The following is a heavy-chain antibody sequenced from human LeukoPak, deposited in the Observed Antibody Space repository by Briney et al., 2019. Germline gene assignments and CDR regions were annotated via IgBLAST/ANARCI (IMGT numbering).Heavy chain of an antibody. CDR1: GFSVSTKY. CDR2: IYSRGST. J-gene: IGHJ4*02. D-gene: IGHD5-24*01. V-gene: IGHV3-53*01. Sequence: GGSLRLSCAASGFSVSTKYMTWVRQAPGKGLEWVSIIYSRGSTYYADSVKGRFTISRDNSKNTLFLQMNSLRVDDTGVYYCASGELEMATISRWGQGTLVTVSS. CDR3: ASGELEMATISR.